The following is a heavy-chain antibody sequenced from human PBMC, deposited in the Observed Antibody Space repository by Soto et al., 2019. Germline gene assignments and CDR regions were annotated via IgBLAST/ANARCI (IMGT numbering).Heavy chain of an antibody. CDR3: ARDGDRGYDMDV. J-gene: IGHJ6*02. CDR2: ITNTGETI. Sequence: MDWVRQAPGKGLEWISYITNTGETIYYADSVRGRFTISRDNAKNALFLQMNSLRDEDTAVYYCARDGDRGYDMDVWGQGTTVTVSS. V-gene: IGHV3-48*02.